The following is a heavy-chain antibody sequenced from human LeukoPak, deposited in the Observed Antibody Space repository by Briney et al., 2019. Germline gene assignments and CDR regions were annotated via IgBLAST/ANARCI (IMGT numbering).Heavy chain of an antibody. V-gene: IGHV4-34*01. J-gene: IGHJ4*02. CDR3: ATVYSGYDVVGEDY. Sequence: SETLSLTCAVYGGSFSGYYWSWIRQPPGKGLEWIGEINHSGNTNYNPSLKSRVTISVDTSKNQFSLNLSSVTAADTAVYYCATVYSGYDVVGEDYWGQGTLVTVAS. D-gene: IGHD5-12*01. CDR2: INHSGNT. CDR1: GGSFSGYY.